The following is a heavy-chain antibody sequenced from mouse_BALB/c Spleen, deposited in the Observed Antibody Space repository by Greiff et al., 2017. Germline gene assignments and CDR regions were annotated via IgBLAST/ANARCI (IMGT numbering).Heavy chain of an antibody. V-gene: IGHV5-9-4*01. CDR2: ISSGGSYT. Sequence: EVKLMESGGGLVKPGGSLKLSCAASGFTFSSYAMSWVRQSPEKRLEWVAEISSGGSYTYYPDTVTGRFTISRDNAKNTLYLEMSSLRSEDTAMYYGARDHDYGSSYVFAYWGQGTLVTVSA. J-gene: IGHJ3*01. CDR3: ARDHDYGSSYVFAY. D-gene: IGHD1-1*01. CDR1: GFTFSSYA.